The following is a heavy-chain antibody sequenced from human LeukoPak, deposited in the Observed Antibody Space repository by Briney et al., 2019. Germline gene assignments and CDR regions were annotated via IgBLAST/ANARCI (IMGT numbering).Heavy chain of an antibody. Sequence: GRSLRLSCAASGFTFSTYPMHWVRQAPGKGLEWVAVISYDGINKYSADSVKGRFTISRDNSKNTLYLQMNSLRAEDTAVYYCARDRRVSLSTYSTRTSDYGMDVRGQGTTVTVS. D-gene: IGHD6-13*01. J-gene: IGHJ6*02. CDR3: ARDRRVSLSTYSTRTSDYGMDV. V-gene: IGHV3-30-3*01. CDR2: ISYDGINK. CDR1: GFTFSTYP.